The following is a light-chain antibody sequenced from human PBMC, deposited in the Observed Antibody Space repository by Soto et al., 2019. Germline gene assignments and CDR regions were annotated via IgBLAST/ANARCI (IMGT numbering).Light chain of an antibody. CDR3: EQCYSTPYT. CDR1: QTVESY. Sequence: DIQMTQSPSSLSASIGDRVTITCRASQTVESYLNWYQHKPGKAPQLLISGATTLRGGVPSRFSGSASGPDFTLTISSLQPEDVATYYCEQCYSTPYTFGQGNKL. J-gene: IGKJ2*01. CDR2: GAT. V-gene: IGKV1-39*01.